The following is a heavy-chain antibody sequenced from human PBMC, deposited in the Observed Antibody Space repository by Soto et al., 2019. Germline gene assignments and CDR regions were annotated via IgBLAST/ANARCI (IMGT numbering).Heavy chain of an antibody. CDR1: RFSFGTSW. Sequence: GGSLRLSCAASRFSFGTSWMNWIRQAPGKGPEWVANINPDGSGKYYVDSEKGRFTISRDNAKNSLHLQMNNLRAEDTAVYYCTRVSRMISPDYWGQGTLVTVSS. CDR2: INPDGSGK. CDR3: TRVSRMISPDY. D-gene: IGHD3-16*01. J-gene: IGHJ4*02. V-gene: IGHV3-7*01.